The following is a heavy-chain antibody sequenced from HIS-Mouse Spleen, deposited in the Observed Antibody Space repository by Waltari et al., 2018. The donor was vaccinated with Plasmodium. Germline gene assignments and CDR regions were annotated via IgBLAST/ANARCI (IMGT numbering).Heavy chain of an antibody. Sequence: EVQLVESGGGLVQHGGSLRLSCAASGFTFSSFWMHWVRQAQGKGLVWVSRINSDGSSTSYADSVKGRFTISRDNAKNTLYLQMNSLRAEDTAVYYCARSIAAAGTGDAFDIWGQGTMVTVSS. J-gene: IGHJ3*02. CDR2: INSDGSST. CDR3: ARSIAAAGTGDAFDI. D-gene: IGHD6-13*01. V-gene: IGHV3-74*01. CDR1: GFTFSSFW.